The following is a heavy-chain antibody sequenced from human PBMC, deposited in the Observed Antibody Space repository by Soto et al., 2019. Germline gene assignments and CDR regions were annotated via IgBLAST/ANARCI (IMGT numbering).Heavy chain of an antibody. CDR2: ISSSSSTI. CDR1: GFTFSSYS. V-gene: IGHV3-48*01. J-gene: IGHJ3*02. D-gene: IGHD6-19*01. CDR3: ARVAEGRIAVAGRGAFDI. Sequence: GGSLRLSCAASGFTFSSYSMNWVRQAPGKGLEWVSYISSSSSTIYYADSVKGRFTISRDNAKNSLYLQMNSLRAEDTAVYYCARVAEGRIAVAGRGAFDIWGQGTMVTVSS.